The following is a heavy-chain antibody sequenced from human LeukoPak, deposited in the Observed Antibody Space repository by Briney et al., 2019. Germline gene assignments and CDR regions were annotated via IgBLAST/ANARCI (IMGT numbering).Heavy chain of an antibody. Sequence: PGGSLSLSCAASKFTFSTYAMRWVRQAPGKGREGVSAISGSGSSTYYADSVRGRFTISRDNSMNTLYLHMNSLRAEDTAVYYCAKDLGGSGTYYWSAFDIWGQGTMVTVSS. J-gene: IGHJ3*02. D-gene: IGHD3-10*01. V-gene: IGHV3-23*01. CDR2: ISGSGSST. CDR3: AKDLGGSGTYYWSAFDI. CDR1: KFTFSTYA.